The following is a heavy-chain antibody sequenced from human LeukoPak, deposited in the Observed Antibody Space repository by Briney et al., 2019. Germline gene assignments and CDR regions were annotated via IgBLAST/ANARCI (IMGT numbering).Heavy chain of an antibody. CDR3: AKDKSGRDNWYFDL. Sequence: GGSLRLSCAASGFVFGSKTMHWVRQAPGRGLEGVAVIWYDGNEKHYADSVKGRFSISRDNSRNTLSLQMNSLRVEDTALYYCAKDKSGRDNWYFDLWGRGTLVTVSS. V-gene: IGHV3-33*06. D-gene: IGHD5-24*01. CDR1: GFVFGSKT. CDR2: IWYDGNEK. J-gene: IGHJ2*01.